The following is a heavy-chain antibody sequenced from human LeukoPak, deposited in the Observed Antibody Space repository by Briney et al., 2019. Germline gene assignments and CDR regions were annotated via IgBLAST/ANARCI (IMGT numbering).Heavy chain of an antibody. D-gene: IGHD6-6*01. CDR3: ARDRTGGIAARGARRPYTFFDS. CDR1: GYTFSGYN. CDR2: INPNSGGT. Sequence: GASVKVSCKTSGYTFSGYNIHWVRQAPGQGLEWMGWINPNSGGTNSAQKFQGRVTMSRDTSISTAYLELSRLISDDTAVYYCARDRTGGIAARGARRPYTFFDSWGQGTLVTVSS. J-gene: IGHJ5*01. V-gene: IGHV1-2*02.